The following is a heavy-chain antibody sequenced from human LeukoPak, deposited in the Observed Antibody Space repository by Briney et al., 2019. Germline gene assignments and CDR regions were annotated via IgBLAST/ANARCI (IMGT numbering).Heavy chain of an antibody. Sequence: SETLSLTCTVSGGSISSYYWSWIRQPPGKGLEWIGEINHSGSTNYNPSLKSRVTISVDTSKNQFSLKLSSVTAADTAVYYCALDSSGYWALFDYWGQGTLVTVSS. V-gene: IGHV4-34*01. CDR1: GGSISSYY. D-gene: IGHD3-22*01. J-gene: IGHJ4*02. CDR2: INHSGST. CDR3: ALDSSGYWALFDY.